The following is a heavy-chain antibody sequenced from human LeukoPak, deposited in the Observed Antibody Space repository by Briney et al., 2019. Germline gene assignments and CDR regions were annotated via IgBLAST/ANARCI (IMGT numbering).Heavy chain of an antibody. CDR1: GFTFSHHG. J-gene: IGHJ4*02. Sequence: GGSLRLSCAASGFTFSHHGMNWVRQAPGKGLEWVSGVGPSGARTYYADSVKGRFTVSRDNSKNMVFLQMNNLRAEDTAMYYCAKDDAYLQYADWGQGTLVTVSS. V-gene: IGHV3-23*01. CDR3: AKDDAYLQYAD. D-gene: IGHD5-24*01. CDR2: VGPSGART.